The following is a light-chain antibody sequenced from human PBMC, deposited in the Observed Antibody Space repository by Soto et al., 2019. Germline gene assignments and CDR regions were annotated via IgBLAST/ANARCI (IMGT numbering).Light chain of an antibody. CDR2: DVT. J-gene: IGLJ3*02. CDR3: SSYTSSSTVV. CDR1: SSDVGAYNY. V-gene: IGLV2-14*01. Sequence: QSALTQPASVSGSPGQSVTISCSGSSSDVGAYNYVSWYQRHPGKAPKLMIYDVTNRPSGVSNRFSGSKSGNTASLTISWLQAEDEADYFCSSYTSSSTVVFGGGTKVTVL.